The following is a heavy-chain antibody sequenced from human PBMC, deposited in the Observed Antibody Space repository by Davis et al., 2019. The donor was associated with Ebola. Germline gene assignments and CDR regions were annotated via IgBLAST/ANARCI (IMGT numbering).Heavy chain of an antibody. D-gene: IGHD2-2*01. J-gene: IGHJ6*02. CDR1: GFTFSSYA. V-gene: IGHV3-23*01. CDR2: ISGSGSGDKT. CDR3: ARGDIVVVPAAIFYYGMDV. Sequence: GESLKISCAASGFTFSSYAMTWVRQAPGKGLEWVSAISGSGSGDKTYYADSVKGRFTISRDNSKNTLYLQMNSLRAEDTAVYYCARGDIVVVPAAIFYYGMDVWGQGTTVTVSS.